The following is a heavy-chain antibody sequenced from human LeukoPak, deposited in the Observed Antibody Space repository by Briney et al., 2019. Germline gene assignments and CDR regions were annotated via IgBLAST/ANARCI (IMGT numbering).Heavy chain of an antibody. Sequence: GASVKVSCKASGGTFSSYAISWVRQAPGQGLEWMGGIIPIFGTANYAQKFQGRVTITTDESTSTAYMELSSLRSEDTAVYYCARTTHSRYCGGDCDDAFDIWGQGTMVTVSS. CDR1: GGTFSSYA. D-gene: IGHD2-21*01. CDR2: IIPIFGTA. V-gene: IGHV1-69*05. J-gene: IGHJ3*02. CDR3: ARTTHSRYCGGDCDDAFDI.